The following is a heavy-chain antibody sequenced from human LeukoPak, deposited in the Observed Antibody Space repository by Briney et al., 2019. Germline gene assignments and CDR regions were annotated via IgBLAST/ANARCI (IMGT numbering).Heavy chain of an antibody. D-gene: IGHD3-10*01. J-gene: IGHJ6*03. V-gene: IGHV3-30*02. CDR3: AGFHGFGESNDYYYYYMDV. CDR1: GFTFSSYG. CDR2: IRYDGSNK. Sequence: QSGGSLRLSCAASGFTFSSYGMHWVRQAPGKGLEWVAFIRYDGSNKYYADSVKGRFTISRDNSKNTLYLQMNSLRAEDTAVYYCAGFHGFGESNDYYYYYMDVWGKGTTVTISS.